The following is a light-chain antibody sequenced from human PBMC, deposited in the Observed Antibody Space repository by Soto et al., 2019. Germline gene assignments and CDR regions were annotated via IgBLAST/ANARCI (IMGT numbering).Light chain of an antibody. Sequence: QSALTQPASVSGSPGQSITISCTGTSDDVGGFDYVSWYQQRPGKAPKLMIYEVAHRPSGIPDRFSGSKSGNTASLTISGLQAEDEANYYCSSYTTTNTVLLFGGGTQLTVL. CDR2: EVA. V-gene: IGLV2-14*01. CDR1: SDDVGGFDY. J-gene: IGLJ7*01. CDR3: SSYTTTNTVLL.